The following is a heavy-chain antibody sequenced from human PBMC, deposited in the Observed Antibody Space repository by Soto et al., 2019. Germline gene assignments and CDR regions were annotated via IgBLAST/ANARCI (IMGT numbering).Heavy chain of an antibody. CDR2: TYYRSKWYN. V-gene: IGHV6-1*01. J-gene: IGHJ2*01. CDR1: GDSVSSGTAT. Sequence: QVQLQQSGPGLVKPSQTLSLICAISGDSVSSGTATWSWIRQSPSRGLEWLGRTYYRSKWYNDYAVSVKSRIVITRDTSKKQLSLQLNAVTAEDTAVYFCARDGSGFHWYFDLWGRGTLVTVSS. CDR3: ARDGSGFHWYFDL. D-gene: IGHD6-19*01.